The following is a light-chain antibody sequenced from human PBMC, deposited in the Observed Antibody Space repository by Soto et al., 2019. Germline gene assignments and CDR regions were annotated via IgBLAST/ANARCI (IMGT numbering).Light chain of an antibody. V-gene: IGLV2-14*01. CDR3: SSYTDSSAVV. CDR1: SSDVGSYNY. Sequence: QSVLTQPASVSGSPGQSITISCTGTSSDVGSYNYVSWYQHHPGKAPKLMIYEVNNRPSGVSNRFSGSKSGNTASLTISGVQAEDEADYYCSSYTDSSAVVVGTWPKVTVL. CDR2: EVN. J-gene: IGLJ1*01.